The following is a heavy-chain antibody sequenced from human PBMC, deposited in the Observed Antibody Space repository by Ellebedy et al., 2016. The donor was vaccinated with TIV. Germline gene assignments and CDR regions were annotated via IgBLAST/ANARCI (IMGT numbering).Heavy chain of an antibody. CDR2: IYRGSST. CDR3: ARDRNGVAYDY. J-gene: IGHJ4*02. V-gene: IGHV3-66*01. CDR1: GFTVSSNY. Sequence: PGGSLRLSCAASGFTVSSNYMSWVRQAPGKGLEWVSVIYRGSSTYYADSVKGRFTISRDNSKNTLYLQMNSLRAEDTAIYYCARDRNGVAYDYWGQGTLVTVSS. D-gene: IGHD2-8*02.